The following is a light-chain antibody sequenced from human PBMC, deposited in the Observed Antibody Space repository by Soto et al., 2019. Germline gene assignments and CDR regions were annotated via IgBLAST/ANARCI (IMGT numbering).Light chain of an antibody. CDR1: QSISSW. J-gene: IGKJ1*01. V-gene: IGKV1-5*03. Sequence: DIQLTQSPSTLSASVGDRVTITCRASQSISSWLAWYQQKPGKAPKFSIYKTSNLESGVPSRFSGSGSGTEFTLTISSLQPDDCATYYCQYYNNYCWTFGQGTKVEIK. CDR3: QYYNNYCWT. CDR2: KTS.